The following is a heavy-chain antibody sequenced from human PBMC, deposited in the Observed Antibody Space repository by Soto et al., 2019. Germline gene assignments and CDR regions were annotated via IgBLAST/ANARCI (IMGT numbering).Heavy chain of an antibody. J-gene: IGHJ6*04. D-gene: IGHD2-15*01. CDR1: GFTVSSKY. CDR2: IQRGGTT. CDR3: ARDDVLCDGRRCYGIPLDV. Sequence: EVQLVESGGGLVQPGGSLRLSCAASGFTVSSKYMTWVRQAPGKGLEWVSFIQRGGTTYYSDSVKGRFTISRDTSENTLHIQMDSLRVEDTAVYYCARDDVLCDGRRCYGIPLDVCGKGTTVTVSS. V-gene: IGHV3-66*01.